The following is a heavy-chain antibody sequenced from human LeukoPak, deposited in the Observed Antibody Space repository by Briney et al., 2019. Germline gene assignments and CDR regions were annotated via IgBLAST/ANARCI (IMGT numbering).Heavy chain of an antibody. D-gene: IGHD3-16*01. J-gene: IGHJ4*02. Sequence: NPSETLSLTCTVSGGSISNYYWNWIRQPPGKGLEWIGYIHYSGNTNYNPSLRSRVTISVDTSKNQLSLKLSSVTAADTAVYYCARMIPATLNVDFWGQGTLVTVSS. CDR3: ARMIPATLNVDF. V-gene: IGHV4-59*08. CDR2: IHYSGNT. CDR1: GGSISNYY.